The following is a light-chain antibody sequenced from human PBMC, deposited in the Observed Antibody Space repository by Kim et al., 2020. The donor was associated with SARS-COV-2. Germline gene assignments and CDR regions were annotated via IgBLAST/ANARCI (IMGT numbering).Light chain of an antibody. J-gene: IGKJ1*01. CDR3: QQYNSYRWT. CDR1: QSISSW. CDR2: KAS. V-gene: IGKV1-5*03. Sequence: DIQMTQSPSTLSASVGDRLTITCRASQSISSWLAWYQQRPGKAPKLLIYKASNLESGVPSRFSGSGSGTEFTLTISSLQPDDFATYYCQQYNSYRWTFGQGTKVDIK.